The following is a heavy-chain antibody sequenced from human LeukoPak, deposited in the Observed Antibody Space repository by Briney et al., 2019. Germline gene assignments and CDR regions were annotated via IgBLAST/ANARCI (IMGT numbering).Heavy chain of an antibody. V-gene: IGHV3-21*01. D-gene: IGHD1-26*01. CDR1: GFTFSSYS. CDR2: ISSSSSYI. J-gene: IGHJ4*02. Sequence: GGSLRLSCAASGFTFSSYSMNWVRQAPGKGLEWVSSISSSSSYIYYADSVKGRFTISRDNAKNSLYLQMNSLRAEDTAVYYCARVHRRRLGIVGALYYFDYWGQGTLVTVSS. CDR3: ARVHRRRLGIVGALYYFDY.